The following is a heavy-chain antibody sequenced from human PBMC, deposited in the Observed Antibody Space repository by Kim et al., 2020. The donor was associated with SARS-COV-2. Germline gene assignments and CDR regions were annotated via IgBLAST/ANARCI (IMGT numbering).Heavy chain of an antibody. J-gene: IGHJ4*02. Sequence: GGSLRLSCAASGFTFSTYGMHWVRQAPGKGLEWVAMIWNDGSNKYYADSMKGRFTISRDNSKNTLYLQMTSLRAEDTAVYYCANEYSSSSAVDYWGQGTLVTVSS. CDR1: GFTFSTYG. V-gene: IGHV3-33*06. CDR2: IWNDGSNK. CDR3: ANEYSSSSAVDY. D-gene: IGHD6-6*01.